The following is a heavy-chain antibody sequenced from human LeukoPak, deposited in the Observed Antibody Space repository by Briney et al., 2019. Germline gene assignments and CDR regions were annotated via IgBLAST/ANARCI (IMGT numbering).Heavy chain of an antibody. CDR2: IYYSENT. D-gene: IGHD3-3*02. CDR3: ARGKLAAPNWFDP. V-gene: IGHV4-59*01. CDR1: GGSISSYY. J-gene: IGHJ5*02. Sequence: PSETLSLTCTVSGGSISSYYWSWIRQPPGKGLEWIGYIYYSENTNYNPSLKSRVTISVDTSKNQFSLKLSSVTAADTAVYYCARGKLAAPNWFDPWGQGTLVTVSS.